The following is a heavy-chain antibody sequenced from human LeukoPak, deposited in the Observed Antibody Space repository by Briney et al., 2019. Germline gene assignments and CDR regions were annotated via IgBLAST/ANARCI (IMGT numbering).Heavy chain of an antibody. J-gene: IGHJ5*02. CDR3: ASQPLGDNWFDT. V-gene: IGHV4-34*01. CDR2: INHSGST. CDR1: GGSFSGYY. Sequence: PSETLSLTCAVYGGSFSGYYWSWIRQPPGKGLEWIGEINHSGSTNYNPSLKSRVTISVDTSKNQFSLKLSSVTAADTAVYYCASQPLGDNWFDTWGQGTLVTVSS.